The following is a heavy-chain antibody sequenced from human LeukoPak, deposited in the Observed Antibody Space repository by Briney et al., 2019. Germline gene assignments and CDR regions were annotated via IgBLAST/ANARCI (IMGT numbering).Heavy chain of an antibody. J-gene: IGHJ6*03. CDR2: IYYSGST. V-gene: IGHV4-39*01. Sequence: PSETLSLTCTVSGGSISSSSYYWGWIRQPPGKGLEWIGSIYYSGSTYYNPSLKSRVTISVDTSKNQFSLKLSSVTAADTAVYYCARRPYSSSWYYYMDVRGKGTTVTVSS. CDR1: GGSISSSSYY. CDR3: ARRPYSSSWYYYMDV. D-gene: IGHD6-13*01.